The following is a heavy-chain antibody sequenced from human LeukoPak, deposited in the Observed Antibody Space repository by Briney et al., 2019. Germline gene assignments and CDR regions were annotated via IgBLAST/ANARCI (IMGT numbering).Heavy chain of an antibody. J-gene: IGHJ4*02. CDR3: TKAGIAVPATPDY. CDR1: GFTYSNYA. V-gene: IGHV3-23*01. Sequence: GGSLRLSCAASGFTYSNYAMNWVRQAPGKGLEWVSGISSGGGSTYYADSVKGRFIISRDNSKNTLYLQMDSLRAEDTAVYYCTKAGIAVPATPDYWGQGTLVTVSS. D-gene: IGHD6-19*01. CDR2: ISSGGGST.